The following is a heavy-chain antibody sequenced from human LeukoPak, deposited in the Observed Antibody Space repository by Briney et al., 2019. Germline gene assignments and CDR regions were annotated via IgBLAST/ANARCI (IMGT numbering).Heavy chain of an antibody. CDR1: GFTVSSNY. CDR2: LYSGGST. CDR3: ARDPIPLAVAGLNLDY. V-gene: IGHV3-66*01. Sequence: GGSLRLSCAASGFTVSSNYMSWVRQAPGKGLEWVSILYSGGSTYYLDSVKGRFTISRDNSKNTLYLQMTRLRAEDTAVYYCARDPIPLAVAGLNLDYWGQGTLVTVSS. D-gene: IGHD6-19*01. J-gene: IGHJ4*02.